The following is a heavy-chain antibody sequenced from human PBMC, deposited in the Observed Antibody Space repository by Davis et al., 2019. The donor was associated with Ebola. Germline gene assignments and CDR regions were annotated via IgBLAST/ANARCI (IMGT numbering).Heavy chain of an antibody. J-gene: IGHJ6*02. Sequence: GESLKISCAASGFIFSNYDMNWVRQAPGKGLEWVSFISSGSGFKDYADSVKGRFTISRDNAKNSLYLQMNSLSAEDTAVYYCATLPGGRGMDVWGQGTTVTVSS. CDR2: ISSGSGFK. CDR3: ATLPGGRGMDV. V-gene: IGHV3-48*03. D-gene: IGHD3-10*01. CDR1: GFIFSNYD.